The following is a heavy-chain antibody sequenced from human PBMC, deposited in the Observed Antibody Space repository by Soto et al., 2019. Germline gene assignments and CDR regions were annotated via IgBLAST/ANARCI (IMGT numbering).Heavy chain of an antibody. Sequence: EVQLLESGGGLVQPGGSLRLSCAASGFTFSSYAMSWVRQAPGKGLEWVSAISGSGGSTYYADSVKGRFTISRDNSKNTLYLQMNSLRAEDTAVYYCAKDSVPGSRGARGYYFDYWGQGTLVTVSS. CDR1: GFTFSSYA. CDR3: AKDSVPGSRGARGYYFDY. V-gene: IGHV3-23*01. CDR2: ISGSGGST. D-gene: IGHD1-26*01. J-gene: IGHJ4*02.